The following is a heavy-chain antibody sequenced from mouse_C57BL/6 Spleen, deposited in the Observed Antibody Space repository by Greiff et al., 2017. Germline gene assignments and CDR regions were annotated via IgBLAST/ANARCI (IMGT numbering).Heavy chain of an antibody. CDR3: SYDYGGY. D-gene: IGHD2-4*01. CDR2: ISYDGSN. CDR1: GYSITSGYY. J-gene: IGHJ2*01. Sequence: EVKLMESGPGLVKPSQSLSLTCSVTGYSITSGYYWNWIRQFPGNKLEWMGYISYDGSNNYNPSLKNRISITRDTSKNQFFLKLNSVTTEDTATYYCSYDYGGYWGQGTTRTVSS. V-gene: IGHV3-6*01.